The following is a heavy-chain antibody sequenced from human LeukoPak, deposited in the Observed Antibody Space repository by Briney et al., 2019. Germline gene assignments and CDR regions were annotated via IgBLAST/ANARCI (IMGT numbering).Heavy chain of an antibody. Sequence: PGGSLRLSCAASGFTFSSYWMSWVRQAPGKGLEWVANIKQDGSEKYYVDSVKGRFTISRDNAKNSLYLQMNSLRAEDTAVYYCARDQDYYGSGSNPSPHWGQGTLVTVSS. CDR1: GFTFSSYW. D-gene: IGHD3-10*01. CDR2: IKQDGSEK. J-gene: IGHJ1*01. CDR3: ARDQDYYGSGSNPSPH. V-gene: IGHV3-7*01.